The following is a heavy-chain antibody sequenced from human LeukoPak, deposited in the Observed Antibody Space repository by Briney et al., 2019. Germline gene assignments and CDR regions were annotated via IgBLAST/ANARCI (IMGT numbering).Heavy chain of an antibody. J-gene: IGHJ5*02. V-gene: IGHV3-7*01. CDR1: GFTFSSYW. CDR2: IKQDGSEK. CDR3: ARELYYYDSSGYYLNWFDP. D-gene: IGHD3-22*01. Sequence: PGGSLRLSCAASGFTFSSYWMSWVRQAPGKGLEWVANIKQDGSEKYYVDSVKGRFTISRDNAKNSLYLQMNSLRAGDTAVYYCARELYYYDSSGYYLNWFDPWGQGTLVTVSS.